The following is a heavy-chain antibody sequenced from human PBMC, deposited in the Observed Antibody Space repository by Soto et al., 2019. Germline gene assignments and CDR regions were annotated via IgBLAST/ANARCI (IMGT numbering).Heavy chain of an antibody. J-gene: IGHJ4*02. V-gene: IGHV3-53*01. D-gene: IGHD6-19*01. CDR3: ARDKGGGWYYFDS. CDR1: GFTVSDNY. CDR2: LYSAGNA. Sequence: PGGSLRLSCAASGFTVSDNYMTWVRQAPGKGLEWVSVLYSAGNAYYADSVQGRFTISRDDSKNILYLQMNRLRAEDTAVYYCARDKGGGWYYFDSWGQGTLVTVYS.